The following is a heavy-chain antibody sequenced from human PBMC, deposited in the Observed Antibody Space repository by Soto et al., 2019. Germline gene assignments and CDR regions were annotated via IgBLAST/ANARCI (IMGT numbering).Heavy chain of an antibody. D-gene: IGHD5-12*01. CDR2: IYTGSDNT. Sequence: VQLLESGGGLVPRGGSLRLFCAASGFTLNNQAMSWVRQAPGKGLEWVSSIYTGSDNTYYADSVKGRFTISRDNSKTTLYLQMNSLRVEDTAVYYCASRVAYVVATDYWRQGILVTVSS. V-gene: IGHV3-23*01. CDR1: GFTLNNQA. CDR3: ASRVAYVVATDY. J-gene: IGHJ4*02.